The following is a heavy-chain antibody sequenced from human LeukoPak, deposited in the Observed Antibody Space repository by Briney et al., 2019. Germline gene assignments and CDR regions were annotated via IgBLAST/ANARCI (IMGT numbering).Heavy chain of an antibody. J-gene: IGHJ6*02. D-gene: IGHD4-23*01. CDR3: ARADFGGNSDYYYYGLDV. CDR1: GYTFTNYY. Sequence: ASVKVSCKASGYTFTNYYIHWVRQAPGQGLEWMGIINPTGGSTTYTQKFQGRVTMTRDTSTSTVYMELSSLRYEDTAVYYCARADFGGNSDYYYYGLDVWGQGTTVTVSS. CDR2: INPTGGST. V-gene: IGHV1-46*01.